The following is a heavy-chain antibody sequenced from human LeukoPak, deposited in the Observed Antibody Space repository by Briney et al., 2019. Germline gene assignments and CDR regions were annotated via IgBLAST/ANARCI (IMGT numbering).Heavy chain of an antibody. J-gene: IGHJ6*02. CDR3: TRGPILLWIHNGMDV. CDR2: ISSKGYGGTK. D-gene: IGHD2/OR15-2a*01. CDR1: GFIFGDHA. V-gene: IGHV3-49*04. Sequence: GGSLRLSCLASGFIFGDHAMSWVRQAPGKGLEWVGFISSKGYGGTKEYAASVEGRFTISRDDSRGIAYLQMNSLKTEDTAFYYCTRGPILLWIHNGMDVWGQGTTVTVSS.